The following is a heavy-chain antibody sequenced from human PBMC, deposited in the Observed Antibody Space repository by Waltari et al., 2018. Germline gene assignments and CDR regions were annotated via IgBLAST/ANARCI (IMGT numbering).Heavy chain of an antibody. J-gene: IGHJ2*01. Sequence: QVQLVESGGGVVQPGRSLRLSCAASGFTFSSYGMHWVRQAPGKGLEWVAVIWYDGSYKYYADSVKGRFTISRDNSKNTLYLQMNSLRAEDTAVYYCARELENLSGDIGYFDLWGRGTLVTVSS. CDR1: GFTFSSYG. CDR2: IWYDGSYK. CDR3: ARELENLSGDIGYFDL. D-gene: IGHD7-27*01. V-gene: IGHV3-33*01.